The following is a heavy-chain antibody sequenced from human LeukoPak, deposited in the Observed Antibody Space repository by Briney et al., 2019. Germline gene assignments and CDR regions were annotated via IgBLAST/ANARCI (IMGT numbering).Heavy chain of an antibody. D-gene: IGHD3-10*01. V-gene: IGHV4-4*07. CDR2: IYTSGST. J-gene: IGHJ4*02. CDR3: ASRYGSGSYGFDY. CDR1: GGSISSYY. Sequence: SETLSLTCTVSGGSISSYYWSWIRQPAGKGLEWIGRIYTSGSTNYNPSLKSRVTISADTSKNQFSLKLSSVTAADTAVYYCASRYGSGSYGFDYWGQGTLVTVSS.